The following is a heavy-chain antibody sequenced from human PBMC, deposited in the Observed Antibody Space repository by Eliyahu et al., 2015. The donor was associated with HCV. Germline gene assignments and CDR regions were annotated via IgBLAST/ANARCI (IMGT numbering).Heavy chain of an antibody. CDR1: GFTFDDYA. CDR2: ISWNSGSI. J-gene: IGHJ4*02. Sequence: EVQLVESGGGLVQPGRSLRLSCAASGFTFDDYAMHWVRQAPGKGLEWVSGISWNSGSIGYADSVKGRFTISRDNAKNSLYLQMNSLRAEDTALYYCAKGRYFDWLYDYWGQGTLVTVSS. D-gene: IGHD3-9*01. CDR3: AKGRYFDWLYDY. V-gene: IGHV3-9*01.